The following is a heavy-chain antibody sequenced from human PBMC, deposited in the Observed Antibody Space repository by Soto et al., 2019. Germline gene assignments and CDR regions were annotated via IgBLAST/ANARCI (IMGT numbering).Heavy chain of an antibody. J-gene: IGHJ6*02. D-gene: IGHD4-17*01. Sequence: ASLKVSCKASGDTFSTYTITWIRQAPGQGLERKRRIIPRSATSKYAQKFQGRVTITADESTSTVSMELSTLRPEDTSVYYCAREGLVLVPTTVNSDYYYYGMDVWGQGTTVTVSS. CDR2: IIPRSATS. CDR3: AREGLVLVPTTVNSDYYYYGMDV. V-gene: IGHV1-69*13. CDR1: GDTFSTYT.